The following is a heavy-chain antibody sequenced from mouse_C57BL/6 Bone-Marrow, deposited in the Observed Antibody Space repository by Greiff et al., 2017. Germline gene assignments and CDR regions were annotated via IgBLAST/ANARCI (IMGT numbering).Heavy chain of an antibody. D-gene: IGHD1-1*01. J-gene: IGHJ3*01. CDR1: GFNIKDYY. Sequence: DVKLVESGAELVRPGASVKLSCTASGFNIKDYYMHWVKQRPEQGLEWIGRIDPEDGDTEYAPKFQGKATMTADTSSNTAYLQLSSLTSEDTAVYYCTSYYYGSSHGFAYWGQGTLVTVSA. V-gene: IGHV14-1*01. CDR3: TSYYYGSSHGFAY. CDR2: IDPEDGDT.